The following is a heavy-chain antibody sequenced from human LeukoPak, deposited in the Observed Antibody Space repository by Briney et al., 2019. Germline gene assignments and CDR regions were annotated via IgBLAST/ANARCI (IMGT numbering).Heavy chain of an antibody. Sequence: SETLSLTCAVYGGSFSGYYWSWIRQPPGKGLEWIGEINHSGSTNYNPSLKSRVTISVDTSKNQFSLKLSSVTAADTAVYYCARGNGSGWYTGDFDYWGQGTLVTVSS. V-gene: IGHV4-34*01. CDR3: ARGNGSGWYTGDFDY. D-gene: IGHD6-19*01. J-gene: IGHJ4*02. CDR2: INHSGST. CDR1: GGSFSGYY.